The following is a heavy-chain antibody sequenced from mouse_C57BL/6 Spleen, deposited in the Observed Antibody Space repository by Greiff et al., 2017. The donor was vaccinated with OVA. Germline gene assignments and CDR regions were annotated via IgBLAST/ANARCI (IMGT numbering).Heavy chain of an antibody. V-gene: IGHV1-80*01. Sequence: VQLQQSGAELVKPGASVKISCKASGYAFSSYWMNWVKQRPGKGLEWIGQIYPGDGDTNYNGKFKGKATLTADKSSSTAYMQLSSLTSEDSAVYFRARTAWDGSWYFDVWGTGTTVTVSS. D-gene: IGHD4-1*01. CDR2: IYPGDGDT. J-gene: IGHJ1*03. CDR1: GYAFSSYW. CDR3: ARTAWDGSWYFDV.